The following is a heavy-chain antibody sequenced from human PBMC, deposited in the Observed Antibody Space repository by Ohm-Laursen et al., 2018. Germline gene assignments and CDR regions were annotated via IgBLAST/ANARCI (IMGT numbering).Heavy chain of an antibody. CDR3: ARDPVRGLTDY. V-gene: IGHV3-48*03. D-gene: IGHD3-16*01. CDR1: GFTFSRYE. CDR2: ISSSGSTI. Sequence: GSLRLSCSASGFTFSRYEMNWVRQAPGKGLGWVSYISSSGSTIHYADSVKGRFTISRDNAKNSLYLQMNSLRAEDTAVYHCARDPVRGLTDYWGQGTLVTVSS. J-gene: IGHJ4*02.